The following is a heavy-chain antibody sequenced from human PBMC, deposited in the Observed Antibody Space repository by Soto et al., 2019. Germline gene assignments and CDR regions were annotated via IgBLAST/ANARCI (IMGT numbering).Heavy chain of an antibody. J-gene: IGHJ4*02. Sequence: QVQLQESGPGLVKPSGTLSLTCAVSGGSISSSNWWSWVRQPPGKGLEWIGEIYHSGSTNYNPSRKRRXXTXVXXSKTQCSLKLSSVTAADTAVYYCARVLRYQLLPDYWGQGTLVTVSA. D-gene: IGHD2-2*01. CDR2: IYHSGST. V-gene: IGHV4-4*02. CDR3: ARVLRYQLLPDY. CDR1: GGSISSSNW.